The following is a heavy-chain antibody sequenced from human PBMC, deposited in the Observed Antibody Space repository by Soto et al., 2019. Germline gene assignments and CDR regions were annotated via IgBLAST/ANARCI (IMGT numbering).Heavy chain of an antibody. J-gene: IGHJ4*02. V-gene: IGHV3-23*01. D-gene: IGHD1-26*01. CDR1: GFTFSSYA. CDR3: AVSGSYYVELEDY. Sequence: GGSLRLSCAASGFTFSSYAMSWVRQAPGKGLEWVSAISGSGGSTYYADSVKGRFTISRDNSKNTLYLQMNSLRAEDTAVYYCAVSGSYYVELEDYWGQGTLVTVSS. CDR2: ISGSGGST.